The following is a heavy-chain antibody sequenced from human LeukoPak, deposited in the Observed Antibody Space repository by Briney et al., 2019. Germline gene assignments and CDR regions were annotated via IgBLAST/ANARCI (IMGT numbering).Heavy chain of an antibody. CDR2: VYYSGST. V-gene: IGHV4-39*07. CDR3: ARDPIIYGVHDALDI. D-gene: IGHD4-17*01. CDR1: GGSISSSSYY. J-gene: IGHJ3*02. Sequence: SETLSLTCTVSGGSISSSSYYWGWVRQPPGKGLEWIGSVYYSGSTSYNPSLESRVTISVDRSKNQFSLKMSSVTAADTAVYYCARDPIIYGVHDALDIWGQGTMVTVSS.